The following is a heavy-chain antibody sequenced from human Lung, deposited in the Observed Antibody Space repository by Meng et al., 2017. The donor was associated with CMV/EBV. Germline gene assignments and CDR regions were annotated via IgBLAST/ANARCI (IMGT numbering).Heavy chain of an antibody. CDR1: GYSFTGGYY. D-gene: IGHD4-11*01. V-gene: IGHV1-2*02. J-gene: IGHJ4*02. CDR2: INTKRGGP. CDR3: ARGPTVTRFDY. Sequence: SVXVSXXGSGYSFTGGYYMHWVRQAPGQGLEWMGWINTKRGGPNYGEKFQGRVTMTRDTSISTVYMEVSRLRPDDTAVYYCARGPTVTRFDYWGQGPLVTVSS.